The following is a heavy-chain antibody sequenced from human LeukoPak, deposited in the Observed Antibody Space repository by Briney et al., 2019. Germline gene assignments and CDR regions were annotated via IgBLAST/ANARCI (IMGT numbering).Heavy chain of an antibody. J-gene: IGHJ6*03. Sequence: SEKVSCKASGGSFSSYALSWVRQAPRQGLEWMGGVIPFFGAANYAQEFQGRVTITTDESTSTAYMDLSSLRSEDTAVYYCARGGSPTFGVVIIPTYYYYMDVWRKGTTDSVPS. CDR1: GGSFSSYA. CDR3: ARGGSPTFGVVIIPTYYYYMDV. V-gene: IGHV1-69*05. CDR2: VIPFFGAA. D-gene: IGHD3-3*01.